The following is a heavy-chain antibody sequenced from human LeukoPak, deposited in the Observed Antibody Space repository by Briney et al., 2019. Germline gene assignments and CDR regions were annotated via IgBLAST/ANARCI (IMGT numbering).Heavy chain of an antibody. J-gene: IGHJ4*02. CDR3: ARAARIAARPGLDY. D-gene: IGHD6-6*01. Sequence: SETLSLTCAVYGGSFSGYYWSWIRQPPGKGLEWIGEINHSGSTNYNPSLKSRVTISVDTSKNQFSLKLSSLTAADTAVYYCARAARIAARPGLDYWGQGTLVTVSS. CDR2: INHSGST. CDR1: GGSFSGYY. V-gene: IGHV4-34*01.